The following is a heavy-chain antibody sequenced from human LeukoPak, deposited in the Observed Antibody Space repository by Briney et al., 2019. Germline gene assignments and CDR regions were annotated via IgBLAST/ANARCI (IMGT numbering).Heavy chain of an antibody. CDR2: INHSGST. J-gene: IGHJ4*02. D-gene: IGHD6-13*01. CDR1: GGSFSGYY. V-gene: IGHV4-34*01. Sequence: SETLSLTCAVYGGSFSGYYWSWIRQPPGKGLEWIGEINHSGSTNYNPSLKSRVTVSVDTSKNQFSLKLSSVTAADTAVYYCARAFYSSSWYHKEDFFDYWGQGTPVTVSS. CDR3: ARAFYSSSWYHKEDFFDY.